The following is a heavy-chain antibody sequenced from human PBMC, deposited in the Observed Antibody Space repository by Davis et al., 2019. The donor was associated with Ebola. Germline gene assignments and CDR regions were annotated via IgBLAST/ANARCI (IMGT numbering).Heavy chain of an antibody. J-gene: IGHJ6*02. Sequence: MPGGSLRLSCTVSGGSISSYYWSWIRQPPGKGLEWIGYIYYSGSTNYNPSLKNRVTISVDTSKNQFSLKLSSVTAADTAVYYCARMIAAADFYYYYYGMDVWGQGTTVTVSS. D-gene: IGHD6-13*01. CDR3: ARMIAAADFYYYYYGMDV. CDR2: IYYSGST. V-gene: IGHV4-59*08. CDR1: GGSISSYY.